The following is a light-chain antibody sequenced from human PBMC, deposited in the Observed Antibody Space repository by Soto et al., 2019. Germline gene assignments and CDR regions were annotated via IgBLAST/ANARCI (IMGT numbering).Light chain of an antibody. CDR2: RDN. J-gene: IGLJ2*01. Sequence: QSLLTQPPSVSGAPGQRITISCSGRSSNIGSNYVYWYQHLPGTAPKLLMYRDNQRPSGVPDRFSGSKSGTSASLAISGLRSEDEAVYFCAAWDDSLSGGVFGGGTKLTVL. CDR1: SSNIGSNY. V-gene: IGLV1-47*01. CDR3: AAWDDSLSGGV.